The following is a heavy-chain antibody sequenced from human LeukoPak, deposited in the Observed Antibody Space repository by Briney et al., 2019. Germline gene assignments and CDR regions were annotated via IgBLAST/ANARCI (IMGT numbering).Heavy chain of an antibody. D-gene: IGHD3-10*01. CDR1: GFTFSSYW. CDR3: AREWFGELACDY. J-gene: IGHJ4*02. V-gene: IGHV3-74*01. Sequence: PGGSLRLSCAASGFTFSSYWMHWVRQAPGKGPVWVSRINNDGSGTTYADSVKGRFTISRDDAKNTLYLQMNSLRAEDTAVYYCAREWFGELACDYWGQGTLVTVSS. CDR2: INNDGSGT.